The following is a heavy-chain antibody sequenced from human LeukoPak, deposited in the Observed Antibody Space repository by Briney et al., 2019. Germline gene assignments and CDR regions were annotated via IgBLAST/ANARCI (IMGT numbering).Heavy chain of an antibody. D-gene: IGHD6-19*01. Sequence: GGSLRLSCAASGFTFSDYIMNWVRQAPGKGLEWVSSISGSSIYKYYADSVKGRFTVSRDNAKNSLYLQMGSLRAEDTAVYYCARGLSIAVADYWGQGTLVTVSS. CDR1: GFTFSDYI. CDR3: ARGLSIAVADY. V-gene: IGHV3-21*01. CDR2: ISGSSIYK. J-gene: IGHJ4*02.